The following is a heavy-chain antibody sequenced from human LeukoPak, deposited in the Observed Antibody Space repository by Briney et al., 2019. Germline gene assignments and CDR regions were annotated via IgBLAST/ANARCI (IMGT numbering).Heavy chain of an antibody. V-gene: IGHV3-7*01. D-gene: IGHD3-10*01. CDR2: IKEDGSEE. J-gene: IGHJ3*01. Sequence: GGSLRLSCAASGFTFSSYWMSWVRQAPGKGLECVANIKEDGSEEYYVDSVKGRFSISRDNAKNSLYLQMNSLRAEDTAVYYCARDWLAGNPYHAFDLWPKGTMATVSS. CDR1: GFTFSSYW. CDR3: ARDWLAGNPYHAFDL.